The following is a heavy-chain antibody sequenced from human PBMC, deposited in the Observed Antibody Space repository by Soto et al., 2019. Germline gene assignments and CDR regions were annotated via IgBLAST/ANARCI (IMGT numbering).Heavy chain of an antibody. V-gene: IGHV3-21*01. D-gene: IGHD3-16*02. CDR1: GFTFSSYS. CDR2: INSSSSYI. Sequence: GGSLRLSCAASGFTFSSYSMNWVRQAPGKGLEWVSSINSSSSYIYYADSVKGRFTISRDNAKNSLYLQMNSLRAEDTAVYYCARSSGGVFGIIIEGSNWLAPWGQGSLVTVSS. CDR3: ARSSGGVFGIIIEGSNWLAP. J-gene: IGHJ5*02.